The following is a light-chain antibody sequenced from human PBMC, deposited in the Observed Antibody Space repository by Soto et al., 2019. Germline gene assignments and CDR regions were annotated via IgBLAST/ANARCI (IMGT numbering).Light chain of an antibody. CDR2: DAS. Sequence: DIPITRSPSFFLESXGDRLSIPGXATQDINIYLNWYQQKPGKAPNLLIYDASNLEIGVPSRFSGSGSGTHFTFTISSLQTEDIGTYYCQQYDILPITFGRGTRLEIK. CDR1: QDINIY. CDR3: QQYDILPIT. V-gene: IGKV1-33*01. J-gene: IGKJ5*01.